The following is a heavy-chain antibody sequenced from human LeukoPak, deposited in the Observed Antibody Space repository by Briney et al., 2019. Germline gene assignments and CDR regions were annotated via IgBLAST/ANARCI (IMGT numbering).Heavy chain of an antibody. D-gene: IGHD1-26*01. V-gene: IGHV3-23*01. CDR2: ISGRGGSP. CDR3: ARGLKWELLLVEFARYGSFDY. J-gene: IGHJ4*02. CDR1: GFTFSSYA. Sequence: PGGSLRLFCAASGFTFSSYAMSWVRQAPGKGLGWVSDISGRGGSPYYADSVKGRFTISRDNAKNSLYLQMNSLRAEDTAVYYCARGLKWELLLVEFARYGSFDYWGQGTLVTVSS.